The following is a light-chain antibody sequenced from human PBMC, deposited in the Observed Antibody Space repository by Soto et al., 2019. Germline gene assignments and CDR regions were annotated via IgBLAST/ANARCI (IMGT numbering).Light chain of an antibody. Sequence: TQPACVSGSPGQSITISCTGAISDVGGYDYVSWYQLHPGKAPKLMVFEVSNRPSGVSYRFSGSKSGNTASLTISGLQAEDEADYFCSSYSISTAYLFGTGTKVTVL. V-gene: IGLV2-14*01. CDR2: EVS. CDR1: ISDVGGYDY. J-gene: IGLJ1*01. CDR3: SSYSISTAYL.